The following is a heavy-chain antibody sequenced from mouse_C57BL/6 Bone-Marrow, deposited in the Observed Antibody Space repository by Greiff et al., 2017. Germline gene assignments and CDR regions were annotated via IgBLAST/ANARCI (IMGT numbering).Heavy chain of an antibody. J-gene: IGHJ2*01. Sequence: VQLQQSGTVLARPGASVKMSCKTSGYTFTSYWMHLVKQRPGQGLEWIGAIYPGNSDTSYNQKFKGKAKLTAVTSASTAYMALSSLTNEDSAVYYCYYYGSALFDYWGQGTTLTVSS. D-gene: IGHD1-1*01. CDR1: GYTFTSYW. V-gene: IGHV1-5*01. CDR3: YYYGSALFDY. CDR2: IYPGNSDT.